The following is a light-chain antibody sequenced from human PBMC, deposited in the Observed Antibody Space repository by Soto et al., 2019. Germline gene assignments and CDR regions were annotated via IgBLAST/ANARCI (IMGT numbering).Light chain of an antibody. CDR2: KNN. V-gene: IGLV1-47*01. CDR1: SSNIGSNY. CDR3: AAWNDSLSGV. J-gene: IGLJ2*01. Sequence: QSVLTQPPSASGTPGQRVTISCSGSSSNIGSNYVYWYQQLPGTAPKLLIYKNNQRPSGVPDRVSGAKSGTSASLVTSGLRSEKEAVYNCAAWNDSLSGVFGGGTKLTVL.